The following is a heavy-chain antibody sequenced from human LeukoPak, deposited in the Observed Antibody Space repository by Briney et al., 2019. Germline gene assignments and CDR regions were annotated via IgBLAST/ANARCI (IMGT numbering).Heavy chain of an antibody. J-gene: IGHJ4*02. CDR1: GGSISSSSYS. Sequence: SETLSLTCTVSGGSISSSSYSWGWIRQPPGKGLEWIGSIYYSGSTYYNPSLKSRVTISVDTSKNQFSLKLSSVTAADTAVYYCARGREVITMVRGVTYYWGQGTLVTVSS. V-gene: IGHV4-39*07. D-gene: IGHD3-10*01. CDR2: IYYSGST. CDR3: ARGREVITMVRGVTYY.